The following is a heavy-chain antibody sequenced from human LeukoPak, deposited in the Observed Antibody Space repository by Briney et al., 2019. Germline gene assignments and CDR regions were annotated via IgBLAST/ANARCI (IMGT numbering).Heavy chain of an antibody. CDR2: FDPEDGET. CDR1: GYTLTELS. J-gene: IGHJ4*02. Sequence: ASVKVSCKVSGYTLTELSMHWVRQAPGKGLEWMGGFDPEDGETIYAQKFQGRVTMTEDTSTDTAYMELSSLRSEDTAVYYCARDTAGGVVPAAISGYWGQGTLVTVSS. V-gene: IGHV1-24*01. CDR3: ARDTAGGVVPAAISGY. D-gene: IGHD2-2*02.